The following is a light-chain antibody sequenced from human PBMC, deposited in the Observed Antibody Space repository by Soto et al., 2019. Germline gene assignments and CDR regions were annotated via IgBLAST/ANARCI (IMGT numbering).Light chain of an antibody. J-gene: IGKJ1*01. V-gene: IGKV3-20*01. CDR2: GAS. CDR1: QSVSSNY. CDR3: LRYSSSQWT. Sequence: EIVLTQSPGTLSLSPGERATLSCRASQSVSSNYLAWYQQKPGQAPRLLIFGASNRATGIPARFSGSGSGTGFTLTITGLEPEDFAVYFCLRYSSSQWTFGQGTKVDIK.